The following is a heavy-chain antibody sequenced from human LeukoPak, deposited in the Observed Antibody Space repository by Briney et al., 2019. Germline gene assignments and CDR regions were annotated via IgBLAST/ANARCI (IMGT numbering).Heavy chain of an antibody. CDR2: INPNSGDT. CDR1: GYSFTGYY. J-gene: IGHJ5*02. V-gene: IGHV1-2*02. D-gene: IGHD6-19*01. Sequence: ASVKVSCKASGYSFTGYYMYWVRQAPGQGLEWVGWINPNSGDTSFAQKFQGRATMTRDTSISTAYMELSRLTSDDTAVYYCARPVAGSWGFDPWGQGTLVTVSS. CDR3: ARPVAGSWGFDP.